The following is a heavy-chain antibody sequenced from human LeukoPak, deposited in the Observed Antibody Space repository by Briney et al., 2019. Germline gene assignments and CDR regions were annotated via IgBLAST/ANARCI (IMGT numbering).Heavy chain of an antibody. Sequence: GGSLRLSCAASGFTFSTYAMSWVRQAPGKGLEWVSAISGSGGSTYYADSVKGRFTISRDNSKNTLYLQMNSLRAEDTAVHHCAKDRGPYSSSWYFYFDYWGQGTLVTVSS. CDR3: AKDRGPYSSSWYFYFDY. CDR1: GFTFSTYA. D-gene: IGHD6-13*01. V-gene: IGHV3-23*01. J-gene: IGHJ4*02. CDR2: ISGSGGST.